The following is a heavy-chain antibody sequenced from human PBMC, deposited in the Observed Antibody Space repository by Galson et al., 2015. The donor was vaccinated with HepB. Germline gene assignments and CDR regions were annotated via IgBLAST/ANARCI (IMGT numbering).Heavy chain of an antibody. J-gene: IGHJ6*03. CDR1: GGTFTRFA. CDR2: IIPMFGTS. Sequence: SVKVSCKAFGGTFTRFAFSWVRQAPGQGLEWMGGIIPMFGTSDYIQKFQGRVTITADKSTSTVYMELTGLKSEDTAVYFCARKNWAHSVMLPNVLDYYYIECWGEGTTVTVSS. V-gene: IGHV1-69*06. D-gene: IGHD2-15*01. CDR3: ARKNWAHSVMLPNVLDYYYIEC.